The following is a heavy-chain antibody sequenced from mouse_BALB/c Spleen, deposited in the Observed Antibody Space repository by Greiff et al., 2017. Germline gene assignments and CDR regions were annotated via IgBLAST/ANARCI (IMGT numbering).Heavy chain of an antibody. J-gene: IGHJ4*01. CDR3: ARRDYDEDYYAMDY. CDR1: GYTFTSYW. D-gene: IGHD2-4*01. CDR2: INPSNGRT. Sequence: VQLQQPGAELVKPGASVKLSCKASGYTFTSYWMHWVKQRPGQGLEWIGEINPSNGRTNYNEKFKSKATLTVDKSSSTAYMQLSSLTSEDSAVYYCARRDYDEDYYAMDYWGQGTSVTVSS. V-gene: IGHV1S81*02.